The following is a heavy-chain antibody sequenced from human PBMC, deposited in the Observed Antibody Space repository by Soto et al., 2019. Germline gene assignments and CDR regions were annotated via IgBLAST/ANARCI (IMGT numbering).Heavy chain of an antibody. V-gene: IGHV4-34*01. CDR2: INHSGST. D-gene: IGHD3-10*01. J-gene: IGHJ6*02. CDR1: GGSFSGYY. CDR3: ARSVREVRGPLTHYYYYYGMDV. Sequence: QVQLQQWGAGLLKPSETLSLTCAVYGGSFSGYYWSWIRQPPGKGLEWIGEINHSGSTNYNPSLKSRVTISVDASKNQFSLKLSYVTAADTAVYYCARSVREVRGPLTHYYYYYGMDVWGQGTTVTVSS.